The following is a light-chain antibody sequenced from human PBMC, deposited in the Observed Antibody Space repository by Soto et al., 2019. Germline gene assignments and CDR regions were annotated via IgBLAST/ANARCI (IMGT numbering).Light chain of an antibody. CDR1: SSNIGNNY. J-gene: IGLJ2*01. CDR2: DNN. Sequence: QSVLTQPPSVSAAPGQKVTISCSGSSSNIGNNYVTWYQQFPGTAPKLLIYDNNKRPSGIPDRFSGSKSGTSATLGITGLQTGDEADYYCGTWYSSLSAVVFGGGTKLTVL. CDR3: GTWYSSLSAVV. V-gene: IGLV1-51*01.